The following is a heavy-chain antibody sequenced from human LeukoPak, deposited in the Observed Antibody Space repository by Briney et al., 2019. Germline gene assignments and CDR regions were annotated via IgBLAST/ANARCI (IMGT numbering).Heavy chain of an antibody. J-gene: IGHJ6*02. CDR1: GFTFDDYA. D-gene: IGHD1-26*01. Sequence: PGGSLRLSCAASGFTFDDYAMHWVRQAPGKGLEWVSLISWDGGSTYYADSVKGRFTISRDNSKNSLYLQMNSLRAEDTALYYCAKDMGSGSYYGGMDVWGQGTTVTVSS. V-gene: IGHV3-43D*03. CDR2: ISWDGGST. CDR3: AKDMGSGSYYGGMDV.